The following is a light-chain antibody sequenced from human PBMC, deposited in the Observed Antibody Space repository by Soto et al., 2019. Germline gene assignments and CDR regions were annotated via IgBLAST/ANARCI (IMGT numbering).Light chain of an antibody. CDR3: QQYGSSSET. Sequence: EIVLTQSPGTLSLSPGERATLSCRASQSVSSIYVAWYQQQPGQAPRLLLYGASSRATSIPDRFRGSWSGSDFSLTVSRLEPEDLAVYYCQQYGSSSETFRQGIKVEIK. J-gene: IGKJ1*01. CDR1: QSVSSIY. V-gene: IGKV3-20*01. CDR2: GAS.